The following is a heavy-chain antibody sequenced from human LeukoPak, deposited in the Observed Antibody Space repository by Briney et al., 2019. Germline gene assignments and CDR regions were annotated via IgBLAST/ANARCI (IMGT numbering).Heavy chain of an antibody. V-gene: IGHV4-59*08. CDR2: MYNSGNT. J-gene: IGHJ4*02. CDR3: ARGARQSYSSGWSYFDY. Sequence: SETLSLSCTVSGDSISSYHWSWIRQPPGKGLEWLGYMYNSGNTNYNPSLRSRVTISVDTSKNQFSLKLSSVTAADTAVYYCARGARQSYSSGWSYFDYWGQGTLVTVSS. CDR1: GDSISSYH. D-gene: IGHD6-19*01.